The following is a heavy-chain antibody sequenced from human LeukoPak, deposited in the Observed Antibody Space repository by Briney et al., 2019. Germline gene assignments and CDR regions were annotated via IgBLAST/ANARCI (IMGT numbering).Heavy chain of an antibody. CDR1: GFTFSSYA. Sequence: PGGSLRLSCAASGFTFSSYAMSWVRQAPGKGLEWVSAISDSGGSTYHTDSVKGRFTISRDNSKNTLYLQMNSLRAEDTAVYYCARLPSGNYFDYWGQGTLVTVSS. J-gene: IGHJ4*02. V-gene: IGHV3-23*01. CDR3: ARLPSGNYFDY. CDR2: ISDSGGST. D-gene: IGHD2-15*01.